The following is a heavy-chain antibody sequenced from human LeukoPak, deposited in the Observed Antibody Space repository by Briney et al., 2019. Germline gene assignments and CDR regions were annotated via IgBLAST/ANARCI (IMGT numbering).Heavy chain of an antibody. Sequence: GVLRLSCAASGFTFSSYGMHWVRQAPGKGLEWVANIKKDGSAIHYVDSVKGRFTISRDNAKNSLYLQMNSMRAEDTAVYYCARDFSPSCGGDCYLDAFDIWGQGTMVTVSS. CDR3: ARDFSPSCGGDCYLDAFDI. CDR2: IKKDGSAI. D-gene: IGHD2-21*01. CDR1: GFTFSSYG. J-gene: IGHJ3*02. V-gene: IGHV3-7*01.